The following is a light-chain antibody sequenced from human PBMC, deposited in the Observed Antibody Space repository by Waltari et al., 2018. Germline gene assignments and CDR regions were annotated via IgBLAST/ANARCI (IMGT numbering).Light chain of an antibody. J-gene: IGLJ2*01. CDR1: SSDVGDY. V-gene: IGLV2-8*01. CDR2: EVT. CDR3: SSYAGSNNLV. Sequence: QSALTQPPSASGSPGQSVTIPCTGTSSDVGDYVSWYQQHPGKAPKLMISEVTNRPSGVPDRFSGSKSGNTASLTVSGLQAEDEADYYCSSYAGSNNLVFGGGTKLTVL.